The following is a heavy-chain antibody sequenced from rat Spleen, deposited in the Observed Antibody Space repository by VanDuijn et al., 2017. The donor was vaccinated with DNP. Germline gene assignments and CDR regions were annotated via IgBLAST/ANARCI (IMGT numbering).Heavy chain of an antibody. D-gene: IGHD1-11*01. Sequence: EVQLVESGGGVVQPGKSLKLSCAASGFTFSDSAMAWVRQSPKMGLEWVATIIYDGSHSFYRDSVQGRFIISRDNAKATLNLQMDSLRSEDTATYYCARYSRGAMDAWGQGTSVTVSS. CDR3: ARYSRGAMDA. J-gene: IGHJ4*01. CDR1: GFTFSDSA. V-gene: IGHV5-17*01. CDR2: IIYDGSHS.